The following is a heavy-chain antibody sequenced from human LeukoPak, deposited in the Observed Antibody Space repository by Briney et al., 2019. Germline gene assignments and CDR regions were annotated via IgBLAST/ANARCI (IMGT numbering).Heavy chain of an antibody. CDR2: IYYSGST. Sequence: PSETLSLTCTVSGGCISSSSYYWGWIRQPPGKGLEWIGSIYYSGSTYYNPSLKSRVTISVDTSKNQFSLKLSSVTAADTAVYYCARHLITMIVHDAFDIWGQGTMVTVSS. D-gene: IGHD3-22*01. V-gene: IGHV4-39*01. CDR3: ARHLITMIVHDAFDI. J-gene: IGHJ3*02. CDR1: GGCISSSSYY.